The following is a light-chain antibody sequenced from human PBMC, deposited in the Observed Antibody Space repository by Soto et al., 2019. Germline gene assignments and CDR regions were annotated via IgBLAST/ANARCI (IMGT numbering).Light chain of an antibody. V-gene: IGKV1-39*01. Sequence: DIQMPQSPSSLSASVGDRVTITCRASQSISRYLNWYQQKPRKAPSLLISTTTTLQSGVPSRFSGSGPGTDFTLTSTSLQPEDFATYYCQQHYSTIFTLGHGTKVDI. CDR1: QSISRY. CDR3: QQHYSTIFT. CDR2: TTT. J-gene: IGKJ3*01.